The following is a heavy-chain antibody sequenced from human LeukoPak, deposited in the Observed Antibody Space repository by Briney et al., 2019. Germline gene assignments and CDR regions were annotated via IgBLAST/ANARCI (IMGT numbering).Heavy chain of an antibody. Sequence: ASVKVSCKASGYTFTAYYMLWVRQAPGQGLEWMGWINLNSGGTNYAQKFQGRVTMTRGTSISAAYMDLSRLGSDDTAVYYCARVAGGDWYYFDFWGQGTLVTVSS. CDR1: GYTFTAYY. D-gene: IGHD2-21*02. CDR2: INLNSGGT. V-gene: IGHV1-2*02. CDR3: ARVAGGDWYYFDF. J-gene: IGHJ4*02.